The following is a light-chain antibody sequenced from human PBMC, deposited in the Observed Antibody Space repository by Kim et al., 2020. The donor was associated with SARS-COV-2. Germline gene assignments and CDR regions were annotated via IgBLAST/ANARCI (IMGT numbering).Light chain of an antibody. J-gene: IGKJ4*01. CDR2: WAS. CDR1: QSVLFSSNNKNY. Sequence: DIVMTQSPDSLAVSLGERATINCMSSQSVLFSSNNKNYLAWYQQKPGQPPKLLIYWASTRESGVPDRFSGSGSGTDFTLTINSLQAEDVAVYYCQQYYSAPLTFGGGTKVEI. CDR3: QQYYSAPLT. V-gene: IGKV4-1*01.